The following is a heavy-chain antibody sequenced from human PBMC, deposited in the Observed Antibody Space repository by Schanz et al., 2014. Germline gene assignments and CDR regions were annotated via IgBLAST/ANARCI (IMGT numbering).Heavy chain of an antibody. CDR2: INPSGGST. V-gene: IGHV1-46*03. CDR3: ARGGFFDSTSFVS. D-gene: IGHD2-2*01. CDR1: GSIFSKLL. J-gene: IGHJ4*02. Sequence: QVQLVQSGAEVKKPGASVKVSCKVSGSIFSKLLMHWVRQGPAKGLEWMGIINPSGGSTSYAQKFQGRLTVTRDTSTSTVNMELSSLRSEDTAVYYCARGGFFDSTSFVSWGQGTLVTVSS.